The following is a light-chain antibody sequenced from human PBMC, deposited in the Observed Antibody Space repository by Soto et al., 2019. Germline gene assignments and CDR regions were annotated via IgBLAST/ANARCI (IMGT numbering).Light chain of an antibody. CDR2: KAS. J-gene: IGKJ1*01. CDR3: QQYDSYST. Sequence: DIQMTQSPSTLSASVGDRVTITCRASQSISSSFACYQQKPGKAPKLLIYKASSLESGVPARFSGSGSRTEFTLTIGSLKPDDFASYLCQQYDSYSTCALGTKVDIK. CDR1: QSISSS. V-gene: IGKV1-5*03.